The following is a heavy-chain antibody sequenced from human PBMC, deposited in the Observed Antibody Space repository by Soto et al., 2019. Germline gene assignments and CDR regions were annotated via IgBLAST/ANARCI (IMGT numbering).Heavy chain of an antibody. V-gene: IGHV1-18*01. CDR2: ISPYTGNT. CDR3: VMVDNYVTPTPQDV. CDR1: GYIFVNYG. J-gene: IGHJ6*02. Sequence: QVQLVQFGDEVKKPGASVKVSCKASGYIFVNYGIAWVRQAPGQGLEWMGWISPYTGNTHSATKVQGRITMTTDTSTSTAYMDLGSLTSDDTAVYYCVMVDNYVTPTPQDVWGQGTTVTVSS. D-gene: IGHD3-16*01.